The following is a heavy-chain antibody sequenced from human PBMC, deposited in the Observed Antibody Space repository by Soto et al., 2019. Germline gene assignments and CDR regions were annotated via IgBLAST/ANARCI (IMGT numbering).Heavy chain of an antibody. CDR3: TVWCLGNDFGAA. V-gene: IGHV3-72*01. CDR2: SKNKADSYIT. CDR1: GFTFSNYY. D-gene: IGHD3-16*01. Sequence: EVQLVESGGGLVQPGGSLRLSCAASGFTFSNYYMDWVRQAPGKGLEWVGRSKNKADSYITEYAASVKGRFSISSDASKNSLYLQMYSLKTEDTAGYYCTVWCLGNDFGAAWGQGILVTVSS. J-gene: IGHJ4*02.